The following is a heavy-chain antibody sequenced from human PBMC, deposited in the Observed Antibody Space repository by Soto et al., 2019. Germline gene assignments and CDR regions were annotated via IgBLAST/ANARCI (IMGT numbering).Heavy chain of an antibody. CDR2: IIPIFGTA. CDR1: GGTFSSYA. D-gene: IGHD6-13*01. J-gene: IGHJ6*02. Sequence: SVKVSCKASGGTFSSYAISWVRQAPGKGLEWMGGIIPIFGTANYAQKFQGRVTITADESTSTSYMELSSLRSEDTAVYYCARDRIAAAGTSYYYYGMDVWGQGTTVTVSS. CDR3: ARDRIAAAGTSYYYYGMDV. V-gene: IGHV1-69*13.